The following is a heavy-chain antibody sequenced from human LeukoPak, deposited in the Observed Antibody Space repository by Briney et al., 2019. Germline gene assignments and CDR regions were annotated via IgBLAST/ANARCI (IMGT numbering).Heavy chain of an antibody. J-gene: IGHJ4*02. CDR3: ARGRTRGFDY. Sequence: SETLSLTCAVYGGSFSGYYWSWICQPPGKGLEWIGEINHSGSTNYNPSLKSRVTISVDTSKNQFSLKLSSVTAADTAVYYCARGRTRGFDYWGQGTLVTVSS. CDR2: INHSGST. D-gene: IGHD3-10*01. CDR1: GGSFSGYY. V-gene: IGHV4-34*01.